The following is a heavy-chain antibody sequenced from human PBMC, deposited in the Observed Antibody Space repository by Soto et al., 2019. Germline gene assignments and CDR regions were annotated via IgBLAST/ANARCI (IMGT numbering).Heavy chain of an antibody. CDR2: IIPIIGII. CDR3: AGDPDSHYNDSHASSYP. J-gene: IGHJ5*02. CDR1: GGTFSTYT. Sequence: QVQLVQSGAEVKKPGSSVKVSCKASGGTFSTYTITWVRQAPGQGLEWMGRIIPIIGIINYAQKFQGRVTISADKFTGTAYMKLTGLRSDDTAVYYCAGDPDSHYNDSHASSYPWGQGTLVTLSS. V-gene: IGHV1-69*08. D-gene: IGHD4-4*01.